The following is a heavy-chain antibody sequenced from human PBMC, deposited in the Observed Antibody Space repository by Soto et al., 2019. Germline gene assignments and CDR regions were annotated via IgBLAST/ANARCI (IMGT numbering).Heavy chain of an antibody. Sequence: EVQLLESGGGLEQPGGSLRLSCAASGFTFDSFAMTWVRQAPGKGLEWVSAISASGGSTFYADSVKGRFTISRDSSMNTLYLQMNSLGAEDTAVYYCARGAVMPDSWGQGTLVTVSS. CDR1: GFTFDSFA. CDR2: ISASGGST. D-gene: IGHD3-16*01. V-gene: IGHV3-23*01. J-gene: IGHJ4*02. CDR3: ARGAVMPDS.